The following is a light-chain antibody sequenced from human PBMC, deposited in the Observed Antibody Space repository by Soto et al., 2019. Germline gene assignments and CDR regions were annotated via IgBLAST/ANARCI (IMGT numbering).Light chain of an antibody. Sequence: EILLTQSPATLSLSPGERATLSCRASQSVSSFLAWYQQKPGQAPRLLIYDASNRATGIPARFSGSGSGTYFTLTISSLEPEDFAVYYCQQRSNWPPWTFGQGTKVEIK. CDR1: QSVSSF. J-gene: IGKJ1*01. CDR2: DAS. CDR3: QQRSNWPPWT. V-gene: IGKV3-11*01.